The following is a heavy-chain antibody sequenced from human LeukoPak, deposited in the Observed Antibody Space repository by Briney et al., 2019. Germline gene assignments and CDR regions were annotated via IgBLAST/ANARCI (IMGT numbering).Heavy chain of an antibody. Sequence: SETLSLTCTVSGGSVTAYYWSWIRQPPGKGLEWIGYIYYTGTSYNPSLKSRVTISADTSKNQFSLKLSSVTAADTAVYYCARLSVRIAVAFDAFDIWGQGTMVTVSS. CDR2: IYYTGT. D-gene: IGHD6-19*01. CDR3: ARLSVRIAVAFDAFDI. CDR1: GGSVTAYY. V-gene: IGHV4-59*02. J-gene: IGHJ3*02.